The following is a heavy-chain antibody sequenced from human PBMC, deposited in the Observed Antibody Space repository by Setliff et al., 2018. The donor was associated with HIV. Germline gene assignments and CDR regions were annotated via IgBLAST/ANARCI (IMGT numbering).Heavy chain of an antibody. D-gene: IGHD3-22*01. Sequence: GGSLRLSCAASGFTLTNYAMTWVRQAPGQGLEWGSTTSETDSTYYADSVEGRFTISSANSKNTLYLQMNTLRAEDTAVYYCARRTYDSTCGDYSYYYMDVWGKGTTVTVSS. V-gene: IGHV3-23*01. CDR1: GFTLTNYA. CDR3: ARRTYDSTCGDYSYYYMDV. J-gene: IGHJ6*03. CDR2: TSETDST.